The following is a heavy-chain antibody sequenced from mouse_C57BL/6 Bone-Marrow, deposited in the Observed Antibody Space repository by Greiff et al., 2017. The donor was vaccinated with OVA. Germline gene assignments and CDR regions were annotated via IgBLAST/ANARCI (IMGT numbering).Heavy chain of an antibody. CDR2: ISSGGSYT. J-gene: IGHJ4*01. V-gene: IGHV5-6*01. CDR3: ARHLFYAMDY. CDR1: GFTFSSYG. Sequence: EVKLVESGGDLVKPGGSLKLSCAASGFTFSSYGMSWVRQTPDKRLEWVATISSGGSYTYYPDSVKGRFTISRDNAKNTLYLQMSSLKSEDTAMYYCARHLFYAMDYCGQGTSVTVSS.